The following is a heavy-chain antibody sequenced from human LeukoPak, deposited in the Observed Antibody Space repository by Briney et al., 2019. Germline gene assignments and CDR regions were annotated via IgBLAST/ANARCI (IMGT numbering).Heavy chain of an antibody. J-gene: IGHJ5*02. CDR2: INPSGGST. CDR3: ARGFTYSSSYVVPPNWFDP. Sequence: VASVKVSCKASGYTFTSYYMHWVRQAPGQGLEWIGIINPSGGSTSYAQKFQGRVTMTRDTSTSTVYMELSSLRSEDTAVYYCARGFTYSSSYVVPPNWFDPWGQGTLVTVSS. V-gene: IGHV1-46*01. D-gene: IGHD6-6*01. CDR1: GYTFTSYY.